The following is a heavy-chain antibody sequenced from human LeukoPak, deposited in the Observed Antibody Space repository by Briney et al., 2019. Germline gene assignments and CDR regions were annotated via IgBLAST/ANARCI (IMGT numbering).Heavy chain of an antibody. CDR3: ARDAGGATGDYYFDY. CDR1: GGSIVSYY. V-gene: IGHV4-59*01. CDR2: IYCSGST. Sequence: SETLSLTCTVSGGSIVSYYWSWIRQPPGKGLEWIGYIYCSGSTNYNPSLKSRVTISIDTSKNQFSLKLSSVTAADTAVYYCARDAGGATGDYYFDYWGQGTLVTVSS. D-gene: IGHD7-27*01. J-gene: IGHJ4*02.